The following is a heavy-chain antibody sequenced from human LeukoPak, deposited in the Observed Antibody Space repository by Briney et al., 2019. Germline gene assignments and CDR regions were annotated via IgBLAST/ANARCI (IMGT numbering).Heavy chain of an antibody. Sequence: SETLSLTCAVYGGSFSGYYWSWIRQPPGKGLEWIGEINHSGSTNYNPSLKSRVTISVATSKNQFSLKLSSVTAADTAVYYCASLRRYYYGSGSYRWGQGTLVTVSS. V-gene: IGHV4-34*01. D-gene: IGHD3-10*01. CDR2: INHSGST. J-gene: IGHJ4*02. CDR1: GGSFSGYY. CDR3: ASLRRYYYGSGSYR.